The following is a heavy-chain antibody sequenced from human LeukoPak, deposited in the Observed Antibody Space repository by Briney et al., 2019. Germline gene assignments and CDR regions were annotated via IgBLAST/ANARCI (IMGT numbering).Heavy chain of an antibody. J-gene: IGHJ4*02. CDR2: IYYSGSI. D-gene: IGHD5-18*01. CDR3: ARTLRGYSYGPFDY. V-gene: IGHV4-59*08. CDR1: GGSISSYY. Sequence: PSETLSLTCTVSGGSISSYYWSWIRQPPGKGLEWIGYIYYSGSINYNPSLKSRVTISVDTSKNQFSLKLSSVTAADTAVYYCARTLRGYSYGPFDYWGQGTPVTVSS.